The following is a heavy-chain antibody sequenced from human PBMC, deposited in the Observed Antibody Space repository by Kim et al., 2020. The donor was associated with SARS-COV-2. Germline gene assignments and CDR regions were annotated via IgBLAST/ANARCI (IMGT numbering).Heavy chain of an antibody. V-gene: IGHV4-59*08. J-gene: IGHJ3*02. CDR2: IYYSGST. CDR3: ARAYYYYGSGSYYLSPNAFDI. Sequence: SETLSLTCTVSGGSISSYYWSWIRQPPGKGLEWIGYIYYSGSTNYNPSLKSRVTISVDTSKNQFSLKLSSVTAADTAVYYCARAYYYYGSGSYYLSPNAFDIWGHGTMVTVSS. CDR1: GGSISSYY. D-gene: IGHD3-10*01.